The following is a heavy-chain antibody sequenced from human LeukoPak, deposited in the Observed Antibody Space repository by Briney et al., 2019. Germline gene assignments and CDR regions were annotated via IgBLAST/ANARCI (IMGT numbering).Heavy chain of an antibody. CDR1: AFTFRTYS. J-gene: IGHJ3*02. CDR2: ITRSSSTI. Sequence: GGSLRLSCVASAFTFRTYSMNWVRQAPGKGLEWLSYITRSSSTIYYADSVKGRFTISRDNAKNSLYLQMNSLRVDDTAVYYCATADRGAFDIWGQGTMVIVSS. V-gene: IGHV3-48*01. CDR3: ATADRGAFDI.